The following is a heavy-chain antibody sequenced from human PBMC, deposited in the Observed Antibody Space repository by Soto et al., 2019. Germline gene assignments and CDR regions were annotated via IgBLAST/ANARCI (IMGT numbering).Heavy chain of an antibody. Sequence: QIQLVQSGTEVKKPGASVRVSCKASGYTFTSYAIIWVRQAPGQGLEWVGWISAYDGDTNYTQKFQGRVTMTTDTSTSTAYMELRRQKSDDTAVYYCASEYYDYTIQWGQGSLVSVSS. CDR3: ASEYYDYTIQ. CDR2: ISAYDGDT. D-gene: IGHD3-16*01. J-gene: IGHJ4*02. V-gene: IGHV1-18*01. CDR1: GYTFTSYA.